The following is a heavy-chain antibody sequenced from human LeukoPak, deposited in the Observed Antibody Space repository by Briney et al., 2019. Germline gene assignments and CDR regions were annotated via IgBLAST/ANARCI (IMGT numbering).Heavy chain of an antibody. CDR3: ARYVVYGSGKYYFDY. CDR1: GGSISSSSYF. V-gene: IGHV4-39*01. Sequence: SETLSLTCTVSGGSISSSSYFWGWIRQPPGKGLEWTGYMSYSGSSYYKPSLKSRVTISVDTSKNQFSLKLSSVTAADTAVYYCARYVVYGSGKYYFDYWGQGTLVTVSS. CDR2: MSYSGSS. D-gene: IGHD3-10*01. J-gene: IGHJ4*02.